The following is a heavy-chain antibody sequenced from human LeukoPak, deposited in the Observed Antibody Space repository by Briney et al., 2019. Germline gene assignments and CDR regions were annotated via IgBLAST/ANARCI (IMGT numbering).Heavy chain of an antibody. J-gene: IGHJ4*02. Sequence: SETLSLTCTVSGGSISSSSYYWGWIRQPPGKGLEWIGSIYYSGSTYYNPSLKSRVTISVDTSKNQFSLKLSSVTAADTAVYYCARSWTVWGYFDDWGQGTLVTVSS. CDR1: GGSISSSSYY. CDR3: ARSWTVWGYFDD. V-gene: IGHV4-39*07. CDR2: IYYSGST. D-gene: IGHD3-16*01.